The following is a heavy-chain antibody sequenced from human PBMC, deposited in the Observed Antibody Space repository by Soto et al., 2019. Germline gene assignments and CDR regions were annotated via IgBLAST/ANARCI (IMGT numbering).Heavy chain of an antibody. J-gene: IGHJ5*02. CDR1: GGSISSYY. CDR2: IAYSGDT. CDR3: ARDFERSAIGP. D-gene: IGHD3-9*01. V-gene: IGHV4-59*12. Sequence: SETLSLTCTVSGGSISSYYWSWIRQPPGKGLEWIGYIAYSGDTYYNPSLRSRVTISADTSENKFSLTLKSVTAADTAVYFCARDFERSAIGPWGQGTSVTVSS.